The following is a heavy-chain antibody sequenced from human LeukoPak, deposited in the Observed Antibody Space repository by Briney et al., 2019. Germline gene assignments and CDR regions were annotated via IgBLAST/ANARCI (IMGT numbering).Heavy chain of an antibody. CDR1: GFTFSSYD. Sequence: GRSLRLSCAASGFTFSSYDMHWVRQATGKGLEWVSAIGTAGDTYYPGSVKGRFTISRENAKNSLYLQMNSLRAGDTAVYYCARSTGYGDYELNAFDIWGQGTMVTVSS. D-gene: IGHD4-17*01. J-gene: IGHJ3*02. CDR2: IGTAGDT. V-gene: IGHV3-13*04. CDR3: ARSTGYGDYELNAFDI.